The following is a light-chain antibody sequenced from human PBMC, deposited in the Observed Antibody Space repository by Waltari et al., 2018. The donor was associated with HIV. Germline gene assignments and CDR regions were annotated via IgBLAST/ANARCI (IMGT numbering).Light chain of an antibody. Sequence: QSVLTQPPSVSGAPGQRVAISCTGSSSNIAAGYDVHWYQVLPGTVPQLLIFSNDTPPPGGPGRFPGFQSPSSTSRGLPWVAAGREAGYFWPSLGRGLDATVFGGGTRLTVL. J-gene: IGLJ3*02. V-gene: IGLV1-40*01. CDR2: SND. CDR3: PSLGRGLDATV. CDR1: SSNIAAGYD.